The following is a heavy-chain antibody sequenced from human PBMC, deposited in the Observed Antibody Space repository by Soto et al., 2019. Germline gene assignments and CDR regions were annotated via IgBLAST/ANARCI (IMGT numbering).Heavy chain of an antibody. CDR2: ISANTGNT. Sequence: ASVKVSCKASGYTFTSYGISWVRQAPGQGLEWMGWISANTGNTNFAQKLQDRVTMTTDTSTSTAYTELRSLRSDDTAVYYCARDGRYSGSYGGYYFDYWGQGTLVTVAS. D-gene: IGHD1-26*01. CDR3: ARDGRYSGSYGGYYFDY. V-gene: IGHV1-18*01. CDR1: GYTFTSYG. J-gene: IGHJ4*02.